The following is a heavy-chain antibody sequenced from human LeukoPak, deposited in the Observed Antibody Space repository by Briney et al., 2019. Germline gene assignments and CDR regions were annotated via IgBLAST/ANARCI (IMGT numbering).Heavy chain of an antibody. CDR3: ARDRPIYCSGGSCYLFDY. Sequence: SVKVSCKASGGTFSSYAISWVRQAPGQGLEWMGGIIPIFGTANYAQKFQGRVTITADKSTSTAYMELGSLRSEDTAVYYCARDRPIYCSGGSCYLFDYWGQGTLVTVSS. CDR1: GGTFSSYA. D-gene: IGHD2-15*01. V-gene: IGHV1-69*06. CDR2: IIPIFGTA. J-gene: IGHJ4*02.